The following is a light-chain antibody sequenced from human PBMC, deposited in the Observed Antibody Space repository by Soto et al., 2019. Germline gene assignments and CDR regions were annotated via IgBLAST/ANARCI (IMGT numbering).Light chain of an antibody. CDR3: QVWDRSSDHVI. V-gene: IGLV3-21*02. CDR1: NIGSEKG. CDR2: DDS. Sequence: SSELTQPPSVSVAPGQPARIACGGNNIGSEKGVHWYQQKPGQAPVLVVYDDSDRPSGIPERFSGSNSGDTATLIISRVEAGDEADYYCQVWDRSSDHVIFGGGTKVTVL. J-gene: IGLJ2*01.